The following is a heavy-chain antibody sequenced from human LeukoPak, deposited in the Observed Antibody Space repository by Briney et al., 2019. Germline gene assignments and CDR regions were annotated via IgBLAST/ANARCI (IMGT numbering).Heavy chain of an antibody. V-gene: IGHV4-39*01. Sequence: SETLSLTCTVSGGSISSSSYYWGWIRQPRGKGLEWIGSIYYSGSTYYNPSLKSRVTISVDTSKNQFSLKLSSVTAADTAVYYCARALSYAGFDYWGQGTLVTVSS. CDR2: IYYSGST. D-gene: IGHD2-2*01. CDR1: GGSISSSSYY. CDR3: ARALSYAGFDY. J-gene: IGHJ4*02.